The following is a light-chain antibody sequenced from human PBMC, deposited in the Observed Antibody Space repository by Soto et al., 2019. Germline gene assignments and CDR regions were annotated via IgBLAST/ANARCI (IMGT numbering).Light chain of an antibody. CDR1: SSNIGAGYD. CDR3: QSYDSSLSGYVV. CDR2: GHS. V-gene: IGLV1-40*01. Sequence: QSVRTQPPSVSGAPGQRVTISCTGSSSNIGAGYDVHWYQQLPGTAPKLLIYGHSNRPSGVPDRFSGSKSGTSASLAITGLQAEDEADYYCQSYDSSLSGYVVFGGGTKLTVL. J-gene: IGLJ2*01.